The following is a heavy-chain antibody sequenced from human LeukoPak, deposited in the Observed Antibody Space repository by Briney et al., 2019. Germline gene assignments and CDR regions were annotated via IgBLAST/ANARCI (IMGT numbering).Heavy chain of an antibody. CDR3: ASLTTVTIFDY. CDR1: GFTFSSYS. V-gene: IGHV3-21*01. CDR2: ISSSSSYI. J-gene: IGHJ4*02. Sequence: GGSLRLSCASSGFTFSSYSMNWVRQAPGKGLEWVSSISSSSSYIYYADSVKGRFTISRDDAKNSLYLQMNSLRAEDTAVYYCASLTTVTIFDYWGQGTLVTVSS. D-gene: IGHD4-17*01.